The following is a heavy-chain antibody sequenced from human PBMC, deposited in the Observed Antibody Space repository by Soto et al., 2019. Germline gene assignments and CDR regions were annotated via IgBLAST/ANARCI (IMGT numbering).Heavy chain of an antibody. J-gene: IGHJ4*02. CDR2: ISAYNGNT. V-gene: IGHV1-18*01. Sequence: ASLKVACKASGYTFTSYGISWVRQAPGQGLEWMGWISAYNGNTNYAQKLQGRVTMTTDTSTSTAYMELRSLRSDDTAVYYCARDRGRSSWYYALNDYWGQGTLVTVSS. D-gene: IGHD6-13*01. CDR3: ARDRGRSSWYYALNDY. CDR1: GYTFTSYG.